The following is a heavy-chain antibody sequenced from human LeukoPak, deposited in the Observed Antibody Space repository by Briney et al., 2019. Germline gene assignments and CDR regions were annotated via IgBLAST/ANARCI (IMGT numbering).Heavy chain of an antibody. CDR1: GYSISSGYY. CDR2: IYHSGST. D-gene: IGHD2-2*01. J-gene: IGHJ4*02. CDR3: AREGGYCSSTSCSFDY. Sequence: SETLSLTCAVPGYSISSGYYWGWIRQPPGKGLEWIGSIYHSGSTYYNPSLKSRVTISVDTSKNQFSLKLSSVTAADTAVYYCAREGGYCSSTSCSFDYWGQGTLVTVSS. V-gene: IGHV4-38-2*02.